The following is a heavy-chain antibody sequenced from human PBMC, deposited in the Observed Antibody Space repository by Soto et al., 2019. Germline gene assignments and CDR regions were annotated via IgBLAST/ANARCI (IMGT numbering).Heavy chain of an antibody. CDR2: ISAYNGNT. V-gene: IGHV1-18*01. D-gene: IGHD6-13*01. Sequence: QDQLVQSGVEVKKPGASVKVSCKTSGYSFTNYGITWVRQAPGQGFEWMGWISAYNGNTKYAQKLQGRVTMTTDASTSKADLELRSLTSADTAVYYCARDRGVAPPVAGNTHYYYYMDVWGKGTTVTVSS. CDR3: ARDRGVAPPVAGNTHYYYYMDV. CDR1: GYSFTNYG. J-gene: IGHJ6*03.